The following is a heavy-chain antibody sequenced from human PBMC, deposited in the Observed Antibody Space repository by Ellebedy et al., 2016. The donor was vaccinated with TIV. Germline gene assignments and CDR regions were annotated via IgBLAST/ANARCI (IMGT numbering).Heavy chain of an antibody. Sequence: SETLSLTCSVSGDSISSGAYYWSWIRQHPGKGLEWIGYIYYSGSTYYNPSLKSRVTISVDTSKNQFSLKLSSVTAADTAVYYCARVRITIFGVGYYGMDVWGQGTTVTVSS. CDR1: GDSISSGAYY. J-gene: IGHJ6*02. CDR3: ARVRITIFGVGYYGMDV. V-gene: IGHV4-31*02. CDR2: IYYSGST. D-gene: IGHD3-3*01.